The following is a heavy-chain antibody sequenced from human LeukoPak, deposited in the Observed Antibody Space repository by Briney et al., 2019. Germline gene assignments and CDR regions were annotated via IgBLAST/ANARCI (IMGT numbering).Heavy chain of an antibody. J-gene: IGHJ4*02. D-gene: IGHD2-8*01. CDR1: GYTFTSYD. V-gene: IGHV1-46*01. CDR2: INLSGGST. Sequence: ASVKVSCKASGYTFTSYDINWVRQAPGQGLEWMGKINLSGGSTTYAQKFQGRVTMTRDTSTSTVYMELSSLRSEDTAVYYCARDYVDDIPMIKDYWGQGTLVTVSS. CDR3: ARDYVDDIPMIKDY.